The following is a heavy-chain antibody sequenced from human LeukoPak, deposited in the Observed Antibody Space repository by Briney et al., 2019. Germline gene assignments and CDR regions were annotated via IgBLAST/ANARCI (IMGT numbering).Heavy chain of an antibody. Sequence: ASVKVSCKASGYTFTSYAMNWVRQAPGQGLEWMGWINTNTGNPTYAQGFTGRFVFSLDTSVSTAYLQISSLKAEDTAVYYCARGPFGSGTEGLDPWGQGTLVTASS. CDR3: ARGPFGSGTEGLDP. D-gene: IGHD3-3*01. V-gene: IGHV7-4-1*02. J-gene: IGHJ5*02. CDR1: GYTFTSYA. CDR2: INTNTGNP.